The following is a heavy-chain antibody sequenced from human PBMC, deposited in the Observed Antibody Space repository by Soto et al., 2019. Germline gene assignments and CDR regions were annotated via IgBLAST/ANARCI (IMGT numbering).Heavy chain of an antibody. CDR3: ARQRGCISTSCYGGHNWFDP. CDR1: GGSISSSSYY. V-gene: IGHV4-39*01. Sequence: QLQLQESGPGLVKPSETLSLTCTVSGGSISSSSYYWGWIRQPPGKGLEWIGSIYYSGSTYYNPTLKSRVTLSVDTSKNQFSLKLSSVTAADTAVYYCARQRGCISTSCYGGHNWFDPWGQGTLVTVSS. D-gene: IGHD2-2*01. CDR2: IYYSGST. J-gene: IGHJ5*02.